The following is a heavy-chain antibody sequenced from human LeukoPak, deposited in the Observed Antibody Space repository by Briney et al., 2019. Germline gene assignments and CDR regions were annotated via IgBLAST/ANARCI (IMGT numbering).Heavy chain of an antibody. D-gene: IGHD3/OR15-3a*01. Sequence: GGSLRLSCAASGFTFSSYWMHWVRQAPGKGLVWVSRIHNDGSSTRYADSVKGRFTISRDNAKNTLYLQMNSLRAEDTAVYYCARVGTDWFDPFYFDYWGQGTLVTVPS. CDR3: ARVGTDWFDPFYFDY. CDR1: GFTFSSYW. CDR2: IHNDGSST. V-gene: IGHV3-74*01. J-gene: IGHJ4*02.